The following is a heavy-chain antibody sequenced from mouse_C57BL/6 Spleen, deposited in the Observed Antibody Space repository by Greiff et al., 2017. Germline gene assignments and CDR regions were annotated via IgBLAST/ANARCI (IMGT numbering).Heavy chain of an antibody. Sequence: QVQLQQPGAELVKPGASVKMSCKASGYTFTSYWITWVKQRPGQGLEWIGDIYPGSGSTNYTEKFKSKATLTVDKSSSTAYMQLSSLTSEDSAVYYCARGEVYFDYWGQGTTLTVSS. CDR1: GYTFTSYW. V-gene: IGHV1-55*01. J-gene: IGHJ2*01. CDR2: IYPGSGST. CDR3: ARGEVYFDY.